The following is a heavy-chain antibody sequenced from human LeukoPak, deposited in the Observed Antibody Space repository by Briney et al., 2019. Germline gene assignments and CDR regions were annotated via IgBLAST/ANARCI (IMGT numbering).Heavy chain of an antibody. CDR2: IYYSGST. CDR3: ARHRGLLSAFDI. D-gene: IGHD3-10*01. CDR1: GGSISSSSYY. V-gene: IGHV4-39*07. Sequence: PSETLSLTCTVSGGSISSSSYYWGWIRRPPGKGLEWIGSIYYSGSTNYNPSLKSRVTISVDKSKNQFSLKLSSVTAADTAVYYCARHRGLLSAFDIWGQGTVVTVSS. J-gene: IGHJ3*02.